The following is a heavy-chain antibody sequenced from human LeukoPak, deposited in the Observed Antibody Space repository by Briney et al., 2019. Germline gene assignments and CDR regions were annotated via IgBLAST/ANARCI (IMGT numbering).Heavy chain of an antibody. J-gene: IGHJ5*02. CDR3: ARGRLGVTGALFNWFDP. CDR2: INHGGST. Sequence: PSETLSLTCAVYGGSFSGYYWSWIRQPPGKGLEWIGEINHGGSTNYHPSLKSRVSISVDTSKSQFSLKLSSVTAADTAVYYCARGRLGVTGALFNWFDPWGQGTLVTVSP. V-gene: IGHV4-34*01. D-gene: IGHD3-9*01. CDR1: GGSFSGYY.